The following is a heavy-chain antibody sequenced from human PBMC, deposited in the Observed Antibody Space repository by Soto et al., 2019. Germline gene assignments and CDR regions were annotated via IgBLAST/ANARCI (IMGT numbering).Heavy chain of an antibody. D-gene: IGHD6-13*01. Sequence: VGSLRLSCASSVFTFSSYAMHCVRQAPGKWLEWVAVISYDGSNKYYADSVKGRFTISRDNSKNTLYLQMNSLRAEDTAVYYCARAGRQQLVRVNYYFDYWGQGTLVTVSS. V-gene: IGHV3-30-3*01. J-gene: IGHJ4*02. CDR1: VFTFSSYA. CDR3: ARAGRQQLVRVNYYFDY. CDR2: ISYDGSNK.